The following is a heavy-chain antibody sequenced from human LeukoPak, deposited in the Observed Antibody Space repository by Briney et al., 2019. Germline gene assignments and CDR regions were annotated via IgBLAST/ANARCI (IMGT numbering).Heavy chain of an antibody. D-gene: IGHD5-12*01. V-gene: IGHV1-18*01. J-gene: IGHJ6*03. CDR3: ARGPRGAYSGYDYSGGGTPYYMDV. CDR2: ISAYNGNT. Sequence: ASVKVSCKASGYTFTSYGISWVRQAPGQGLEWMGWISAYNGNTNYAQKLQGRVTMTTDTSTSTAYMELRSLRSDDTAVYYCARGPRGAYSGYDYSGGGTPYYMDVWGKGTTVTVSS. CDR1: GYTFTSYG.